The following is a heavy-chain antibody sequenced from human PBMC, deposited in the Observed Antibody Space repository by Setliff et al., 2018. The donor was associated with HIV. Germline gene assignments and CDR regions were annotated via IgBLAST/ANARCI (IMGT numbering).Heavy chain of an antibody. Sequence: ASVKVSCKPSGYTFTTYGLSWVRQAPGQGLEWMGWISTYSDETSSSQNLQGRLTMTTDTSTGTAYMELSSLRSEATAVYYCAREPSGSGNYFYFDYWGQGTLVTVSS. D-gene: IGHD1-26*01. CDR1: GYTFTTYG. V-gene: IGHV1-18*01. CDR2: ISTYSDET. CDR3: AREPSGSGNYFYFDY. J-gene: IGHJ4*02.